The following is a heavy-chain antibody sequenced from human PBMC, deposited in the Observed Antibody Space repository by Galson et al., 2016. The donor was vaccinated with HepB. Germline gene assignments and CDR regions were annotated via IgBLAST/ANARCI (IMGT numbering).Heavy chain of an antibody. Sequence: SLRLSCAASGFTFSSYAMSWVRQAPGKGLQWVSTISGRAPTTYYADSVKGRINLSRDNSKITLYLKMNSLSDEDTVVYYCAKEFSYDSRRPLDYWGQGTLVTVSS. CDR3: AKEFSYDSRRPLDY. CDR2: ISGRAPTT. CDR1: GFTFSSYA. V-gene: IGHV3-23*01. J-gene: IGHJ4*02. D-gene: IGHD3-16*01.